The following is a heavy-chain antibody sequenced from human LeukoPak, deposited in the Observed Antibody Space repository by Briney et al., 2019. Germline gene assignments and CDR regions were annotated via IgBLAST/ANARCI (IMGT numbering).Heavy chain of an antibody. J-gene: IGHJ4*02. CDR1: GFTFSSYW. D-gene: IGHD3-16*01. Sequence: PGGSLRLSCAASGFTFSSYWMSWVRQAPGKGLEWVANIKEDGSEKNYVDSVKGRFTISRDNAKNSLYPQVNILRAEDTAVYYCARGGGRHVEYWGQGNLVTVSS. CDR2: IKEDGSEK. CDR3: ARGGGRHVEY. V-gene: IGHV3-7*05.